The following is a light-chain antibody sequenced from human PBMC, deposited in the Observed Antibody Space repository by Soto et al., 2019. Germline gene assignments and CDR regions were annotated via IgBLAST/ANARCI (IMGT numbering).Light chain of an antibody. J-gene: IGKJ2*01. CDR2: DAI. CDR1: QSVNNH. V-gene: IGKV3-15*01. CDR3: QQYDKWPYT. Sequence: EIVMTQPPATLSVSPGERATLSCGASQSVNNHLAWYQHKPGQAPRLLIYDAIARATGFPARFSGSGSGTEFTLTISSLQSEDYAVYYCQQYDKWPYTFGQGTKLEIK.